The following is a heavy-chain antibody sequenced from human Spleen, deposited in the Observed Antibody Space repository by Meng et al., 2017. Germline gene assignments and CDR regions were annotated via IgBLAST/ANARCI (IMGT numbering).Heavy chain of an antibody. D-gene: IGHD4-11*01. Sequence: SETLSLTCIVSDGSFSDYYWSWIRQSPGKGLEWIGEINHSGGTNYNPSLKSRGTISVDTSKNQFSLRLTSVTAADTAVYYCARGPTTMAHDFDYWGQGTLVTVSS. CDR3: ARGPTTMAHDFDY. CDR1: DGSFSDYY. CDR2: INHSGGT. J-gene: IGHJ4*02. V-gene: IGHV4-34*01.